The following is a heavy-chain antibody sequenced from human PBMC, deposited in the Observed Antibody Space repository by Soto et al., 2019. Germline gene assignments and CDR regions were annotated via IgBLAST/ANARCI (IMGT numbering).Heavy chain of an antibody. Sequence: ASVKVSCKASGGTFSSYAISWVRQAPGQGLEWMGGIIPIFGTANYAQKFQGRVTITADESTSTAYMELSSLRSEDTAVYYCARDPLNIYDSSGYYFDYWGQGALVTVSS. CDR2: IIPIFGTA. V-gene: IGHV1-69*13. D-gene: IGHD3-22*01. J-gene: IGHJ4*02. CDR3: ARDPLNIYDSSGYYFDY. CDR1: GGTFSSYA.